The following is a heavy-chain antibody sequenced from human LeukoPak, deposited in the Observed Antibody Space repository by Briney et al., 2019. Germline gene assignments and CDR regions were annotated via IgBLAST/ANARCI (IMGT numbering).Heavy chain of an antibody. CDR1: GFTFSRSW. CDR2: INQDGSEK. J-gene: IGHJ4*02. D-gene: IGHD4-17*01. Sequence: GGSLRLSCAASGFTFSRSWMSWVRQAPGKGLEWVANINQDGSEKYYVDSVKGRFTISRDNAENSLYLQMNSLRAEDTSVYYCARAGDDYGDYFDYWGQGTLVTVSS. V-gene: IGHV3-7*04. CDR3: ARAGDDYGDYFDY.